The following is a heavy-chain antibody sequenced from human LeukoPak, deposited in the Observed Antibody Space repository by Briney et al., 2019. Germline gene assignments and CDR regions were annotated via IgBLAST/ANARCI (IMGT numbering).Heavy chain of an antibody. CDR3: ARINSEAYCSGTRCSGYNYYYYMDV. CDR2: ISSSGGSI. Sequence: GGSLRLSCAASGFTFSSYDMNWVRQAPGKGLEWVSYISSSGGSIYYADSVKGRFTISRDNAKNSLYLQMNGLRAEDTAVYYCARINSEAYCSGTRCSGYNYYYYMDVWGKGTTVTVSS. V-gene: IGHV3-48*01. CDR1: GFTFSSYD. J-gene: IGHJ6*03. D-gene: IGHD2-2*01.